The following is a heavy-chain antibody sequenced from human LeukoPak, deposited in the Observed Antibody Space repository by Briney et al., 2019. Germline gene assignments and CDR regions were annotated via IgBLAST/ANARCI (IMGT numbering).Heavy chain of an antibody. V-gene: IGHV3-30*03. J-gene: IGHJ4*02. D-gene: IGHD5-12*01. CDR1: GFTFSSYG. CDR2: ISYDGSNK. Sequence: GGSLRLSCAASGFTFSSYGMHWVRQAPGKGLEWVALISYDGSNKYYADSVKGRFTISRDNSKNTLYLQMNSLRAEDTAVYYCARDLVATLSPGGDYWGQGTLVTVSS. CDR3: ARDLVATLSPGGDY.